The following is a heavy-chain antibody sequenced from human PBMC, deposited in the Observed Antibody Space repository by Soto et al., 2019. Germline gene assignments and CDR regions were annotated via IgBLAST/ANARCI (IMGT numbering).Heavy chain of an antibody. V-gene: IGHV4-4*02. D-gene: IGHD6-13*01. Sequence: NPSETLSLTCAVSGGSISSSNWWSWVRQPPGKGLEWIGEIYHSGSTNYNPSLKSRVTISVDKSKNQFSLKLSSVTAADTAVYYCARTPIGYSSSWYFIDYWGQGTLVTVSS. CDR3: ARTPIGYSSSWYFIDY. J-gene: IGHJ4*02. CDR1: GGSISSSNW. CDR2: IYHSGST.